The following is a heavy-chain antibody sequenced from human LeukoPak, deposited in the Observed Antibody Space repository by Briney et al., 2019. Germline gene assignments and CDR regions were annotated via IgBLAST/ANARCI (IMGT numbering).Heavy chain of an antibody. D-gene: IGHD6-19*01. V-gene: IGHV4-34*01. CDR3: ARGRIAVAGTRDYFDY. Sequence: SETLSLTCAVYGGSFSGYYWSWIRQPPGKGLEWIGEINHSGSTNYNPSLKSRVTISVDTSKNQFSLKLSSVTAANTAVYYCARGRIAVAGTRDYFDYWGQGTLVTVSS. J-gene: IGHJ4*02. CDR2: INHSGST. CDR1: GGSFSGYY.